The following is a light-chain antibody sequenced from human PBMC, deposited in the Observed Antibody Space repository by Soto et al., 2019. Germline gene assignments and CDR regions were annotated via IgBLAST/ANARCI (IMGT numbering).Light chain of an antibody. CDR3: CSYVGSNIFYV. CDR1: NSDLWTYNL. V-gene: IGLV2-23*02. J-gene: IGLJ1*01. CDR2: EVT. Sequence: QSALTQPASVSGSPGQSITISCTGTNSDLWTYNLVSWYQQHPGKAPKTIIYEVTKRPSGVSKRFSGSKSGNTASLTISGLQAEDEADYYCCSYVGSNIFYVFGTGTKVTVL.